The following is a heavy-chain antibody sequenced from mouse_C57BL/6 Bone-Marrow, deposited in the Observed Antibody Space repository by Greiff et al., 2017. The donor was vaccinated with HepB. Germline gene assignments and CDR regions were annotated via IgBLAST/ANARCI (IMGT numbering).Heavy chain of an antibody. Sequence: VQVVESGAELMKPGASVKLSCKATGYTFTSYTMHWVKQRPGQGLEWIGYINPSSGYTKYNQKFKDTATLTADKSSSTAYMQLSSLTSEDSAVYYCFLYYFDYWGQGTTLTVSS. J-gene: IGHJ2*01. CDR1: GYTFTSYT. V-gene: IGHV1S26*01. CDR3: FLYYFDY. CDR2: INPSSGYT.